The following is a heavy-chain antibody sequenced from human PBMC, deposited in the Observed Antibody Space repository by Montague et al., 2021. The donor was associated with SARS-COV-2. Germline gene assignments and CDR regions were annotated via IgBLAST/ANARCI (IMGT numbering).Heavy chain of an antibody. Sequence: SLRLSCAASGFAFSNYAMSWVRQAPGKGLEWVSAITGSGSNTYYADPMKGRFTIFRDNSRSTLYLRINSLRAEDTAVYYCARQNWNDGGDYWGQGTLVTVSS. V-gene: IGHV3-23*01. CDR1: GFAFSNYA. CDR2: ITGSGSNT. D-gene: IGHD1-1*01. J-gene: IGHJ4*02. CDR3: ARQNWNDGGDY.